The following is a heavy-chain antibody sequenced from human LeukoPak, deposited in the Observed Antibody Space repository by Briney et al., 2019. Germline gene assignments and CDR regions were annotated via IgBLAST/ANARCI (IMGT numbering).Heavy chain of an antibody. V-gene: IGHV3-21*01. CDR1: GFTFSSYS. CDR3: ARDKNLLVAAPDY. D-gene: IGHD5-12*01. J-gene: IGHJ4*02. Sequence: GGSLRLSCAASGFTFSSYSMNWVRQAPGKGLEWVSSISSSSYIYYADSVKGRFTISRDNAKNSLYLQMNSLRAEDTAVYYCARDKNLLVAAPDYWGQGTLVTVSS. CDR2: ISSSSYI.